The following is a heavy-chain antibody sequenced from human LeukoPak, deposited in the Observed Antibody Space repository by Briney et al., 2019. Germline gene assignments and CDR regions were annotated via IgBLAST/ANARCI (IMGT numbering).Heavy chain of an antibody. CDR2: ISYDGSNK. Sequence: GGSLRLSCAASGFTFSTYGMHWVRQAPGKGLEWVAIISYDGSNKYYADSVQGRFTISRDNSKNTLYMQMNSLRAEDTAVYYCAKDLGGGSGCYDLWGRGTLVTVSS. J-gene: IGHJ2*01. D-gene: IGHD6-19*01. CDR3: AKDLGGGSGCYDL. V-gene: IGHV3-30*18. CDR1: GFTFSTYG.